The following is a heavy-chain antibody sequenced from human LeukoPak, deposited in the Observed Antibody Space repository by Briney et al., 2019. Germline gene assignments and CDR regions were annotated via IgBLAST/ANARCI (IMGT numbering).Heavy chain of an antibody. D-gene: IGHD1-26*01. J-gene: IGHJ6*02. Sequence: GASVKVSCKASGYTFTIYYMHWVRQAPRQGLEWMGIINPSGGSTSYAQKFQDRVTMTRDTSTSTVYMELSSLRSEDTAVYYRARVRESGSYYYYYGMDVWGQGTTVTVFS. CDR2: INPSGGST. CDR3: ARVRESGSYYYYYGMDV. CDR1: GYTFTIYY. V-gene: IGHV1-46*01.